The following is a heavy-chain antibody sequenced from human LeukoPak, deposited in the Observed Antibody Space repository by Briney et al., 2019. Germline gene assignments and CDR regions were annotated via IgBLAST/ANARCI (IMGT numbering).Heavy chain of an antibody. CDR3: ARDPILAEVAMDV. CDR1: GGSINSYF. Sequence: SETLSLTCTVSGGSINSYFWGWIRQPAVKALEWIGRIYSSGSTNYNPSLKSRLTMSIDTSKNQFSLKLSSVTAADTAVYYCARDPILAEVAMDVWGQGTTVTVSS. J-gene: IGHJ6*02. V-gene: IGHV4-4*07. CDR2: IYSSGST. D-gene: IGHD2-15*01.